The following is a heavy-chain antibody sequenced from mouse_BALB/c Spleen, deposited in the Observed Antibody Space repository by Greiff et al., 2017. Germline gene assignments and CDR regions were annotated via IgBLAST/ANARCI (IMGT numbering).Heavy chain of an antibody. CDR2: IDPETGGT. J-gene: IGHJ4*01. CDR3: TRSGNYYGSRGYAMDY. D-gene: IGHD1-1*01. V-gene: IGHV1-15*01. Sequence: VKLQQSGAELVRPGASVTLSCKASGYTFTDYEMHWVKQTPVHGLEWIGAIDPETGGTAYNQKFKGKATLTADKSSSTAYMELRSLTSEDSAVYYCTRSGNYYGSRGYAMDYWGQGTSVTVSS. CDR1: GYTFTDYE.